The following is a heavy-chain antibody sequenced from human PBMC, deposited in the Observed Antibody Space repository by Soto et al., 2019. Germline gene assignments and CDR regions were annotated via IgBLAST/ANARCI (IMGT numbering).Heavy chain of an antibody. Sequence: QVQLVQSGAEVKKPGASVKVSCKASGYTFTTYDVNWMRQATGQGPEWLGWMNPYNGETGYAKKFRCRVTLTSNTYMNTAYLEQSSLAYEDTAVYHCCKNRRETGDFDYWGQGTLVTVSS. CDR2: MNPYNGET. CDR1: GYTFTTYD. CDR3: CKNRRETGDFDY. J-gene: IGHJ4*02. V-gene: IGHV1-8*02. D-gene: IGHD7-27*01.